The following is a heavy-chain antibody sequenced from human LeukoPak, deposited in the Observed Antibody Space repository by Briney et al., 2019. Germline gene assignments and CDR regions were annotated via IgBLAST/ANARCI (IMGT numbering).Heavy chain of an antibody. V-gene: IGHV3-23*01. D-gene: IGHD6-19*01. J-gene: IGHJ4*02. CDR3: ARTHINGWCFDS. CDR2: ITFNGGNT. CDR1: GLTVRTSS. Sequence: GGSLRLSCATSGLTVRTSSMSWVRQAPGKGLEWVSIITFNGGNTYYASVEGRFTISRDNSKNTLYLQMGSLRADDTAVYYCARTHINGWCFDSWGQGTLVTVSS.